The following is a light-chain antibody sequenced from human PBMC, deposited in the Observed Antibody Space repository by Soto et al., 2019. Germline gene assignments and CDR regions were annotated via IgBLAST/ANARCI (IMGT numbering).Light chain of an antibody. V-gene: IGLV2-8*01. CDR2: EVS. CDR3: SSYAGSNKLVV. Sequence: QSALTQPPSASGSPGQSVTISCTGTSSDVGYYNYVSWYQQHPGKAPRLMIYEVSKRPSGVPDRFSGSKSGNTASLTVSGLQAEDEADYYCSSYAGSNKLVVFGGGTQLTVL. CDR1: SSDVGYYNY. J-gene: IGLJ2*01.